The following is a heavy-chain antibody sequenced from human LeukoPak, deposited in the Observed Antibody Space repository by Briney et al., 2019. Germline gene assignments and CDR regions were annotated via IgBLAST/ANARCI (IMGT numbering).Heavy chain of an antibody. CDR3: ASPAYGDYALFDY. CDR2: IKQDGSEK. J-gene: IGHJ4*02. V-gene: IGHV3-7*01. D-gene: IGHD4-17*01. Sequence: GGSLRLSCAASGFTFSSYWMSWVRQAPGKGLEWVANIKQDGSEKYYVDSVKGRFTISRDNVKNSLYLQMNSLRAEDTAVYYCASPAYGDYALFDYWGQGTLVTVSS. CDR1: GFTFSSYW.